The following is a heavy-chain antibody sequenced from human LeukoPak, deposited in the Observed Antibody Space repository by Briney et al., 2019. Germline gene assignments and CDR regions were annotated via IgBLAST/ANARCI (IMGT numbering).Heavy chain of an antibody. V-gene: IGHV3-15*01. CDR1: GFTFSNVW. CDR3: TTDPPPKEYYYDSSGYPSDY. J-gene: IGHJ4*02. D-gene: IGHD3-22*01. Sequence: PGGSLRLSCAASGFTFSNVWMSWVRQVPGKGLEWVGRIRRKTDGETTDHAAPVKGRFTISRDDSKNTLYLQMNSLKTEDTAVYYCTTDPPPKEYYYDSSGYPSDYWGQGTLVTVSS. CDR2: IRRKTDGETT.